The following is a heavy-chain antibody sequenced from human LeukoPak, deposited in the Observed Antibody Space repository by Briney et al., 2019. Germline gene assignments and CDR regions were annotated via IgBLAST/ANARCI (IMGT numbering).Heavy chain of an antibody. Sequence: GGSLRLSCAASGFTFSSYSMNWVRQAPGKGLEWVSYISSSSSTIYYADSVKGRFTISRDNAKNSLYLQMNSLRAEDTAVYYCAREPAGATYYDILTGYLFAGLDYWGQGTLVTVSS. V-gene: IGHV3-48*04. J-gene: IGHJ4*02. D-gene: IGHD3-9*01. CDR3: AREPAGATYYDILTGYLFAGLDY. CDR1: GFTFSSYS. CDR2: ISSSSSTI.